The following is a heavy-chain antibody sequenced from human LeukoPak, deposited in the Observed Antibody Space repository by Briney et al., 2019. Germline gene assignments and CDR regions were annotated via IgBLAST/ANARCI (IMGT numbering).Heavy chain of an antibody. D-gene: IGHD1-26*01. CDR1: GFTFSNCW. J-gene: IGHJ4*02. CDR2: INQDGSEE. V-gene: IGHV3-7*01. CDR3: ARGDSGSYS. Sequence: GGSLRLSCAASGFTFSNCWMSWVRQAPGKGLEWVANINQDGSEEYNVDSVKGRFTISRDNAKNSLYLQMNSLRAEDTAVYYCARGDSGSYSWGQGTLVTVSS.